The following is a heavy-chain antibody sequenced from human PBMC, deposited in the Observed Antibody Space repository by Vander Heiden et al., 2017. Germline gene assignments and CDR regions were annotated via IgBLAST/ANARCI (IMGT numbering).Heavy chain of an antibody. CDR1: GCSISSGGYY. D-gene: IGHD1-26*01. V-gene: IGHV4-31*03. CDR2: TQYRGST. CDR3: ARGHTRGWFDP. Sequence: QVKLQESGPGLVKPSQTLSLTCTVSGCSISSGGYYLSWIRQHPGKGLEWAWATQYRGSTYNNPSLKSRVTILVDTAKNQFSLKLSSVTAADTAVYYCARGHTRGWFDPWGQGTLVTVCS. J-gene: IGHJ5*02.